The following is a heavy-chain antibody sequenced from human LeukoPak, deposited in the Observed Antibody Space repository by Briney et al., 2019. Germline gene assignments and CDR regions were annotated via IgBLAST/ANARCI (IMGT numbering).Heavy chain of an antibody. V-gene: IGHV3-23*01. D-gene: IGHD3-22*01. CDR3: AKDLYDSSGYYPYYYYYGMDV. CDR2: ISGSGGST. Sequence: PGGSLRLSCAASGFTFSSYAMSWVRQAPGKGLEWVSAISGSGGSTHYADSVKGRFTISRDNSKNTLYLQMNSLRAEDTAVYYCAKDLYDSSGYYPYYYYYGMDVWGQGTTVTVSS. CDR1: GFTFSSYA. J-gene: IGHJ6*02.